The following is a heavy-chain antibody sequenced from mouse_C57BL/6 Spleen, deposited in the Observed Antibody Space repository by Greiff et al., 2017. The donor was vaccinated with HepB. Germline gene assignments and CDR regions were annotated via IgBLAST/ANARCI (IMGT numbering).Heavy chain of an antibody. J-gene: IGHJ4*01. V-gene: IGHV1-15*01. CDR1: GYTFTDYE. D-gene: IGHD1-1*01. CDR2: IDPETGGT. Sequence: VQLQQSGAELVRPGASVTLSCKASGYTFTDYEMHWVKQTPVHGLEWIGAIDPETGGTAYNQKFKGKAILTADKSSSTAYMELRSLTSEDSAVYYCTRGDYGSSYNAMDYWGQRTSVTVSS. CDR3: TRGDYGSSYNAMDY.